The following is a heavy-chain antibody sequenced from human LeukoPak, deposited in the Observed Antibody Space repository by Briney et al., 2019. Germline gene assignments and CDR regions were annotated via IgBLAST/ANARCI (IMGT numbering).Heavy chain of an antibody. CDR3: AKEGPDLSFDI. J-gene: IGHJ3*02. CDR1: GFTFDDYA. D-gene: IGHD2/OR15-2a*01. Sequence: GGSLRLSCAASGFTFDDYAMHWVRQAPGKGLEWVALISYDSNKFFADSVKGRFTISRDNSNNTLFLQMNSLRAEDTAVYYCAKEGPDLSFDIWGQGTMLTVSS. CDR2: ISYDSNK. V-gene: IGHV3-30*18.